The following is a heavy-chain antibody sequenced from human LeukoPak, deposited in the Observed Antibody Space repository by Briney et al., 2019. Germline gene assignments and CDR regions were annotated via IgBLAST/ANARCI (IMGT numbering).Heavy chain of an antibody. CDR2: IRSSSSYI. D-gene: IGHD3-22*01. V-gene: IGHV3-21*01. CDR1: GFTFSSYS. J-gene: IGHJ3*02. CDR3: ARERRYYDSSGYFNDAFDI. Sequence: PGGSLRLSCAASGFTFSSYSMNWVRQPPGKGLEWVSSIRSSSSYIYYADSVKGRFTISRDNAKNSLYLQMNSLRAEDTAVYYCARERRYYDSSGYFNDAFDIWGQGTMVTVSS.